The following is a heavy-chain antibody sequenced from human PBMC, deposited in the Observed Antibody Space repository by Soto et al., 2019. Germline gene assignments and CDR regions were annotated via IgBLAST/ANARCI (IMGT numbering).Heavy chain of an antibody. J-gene: IGHJ6*02. V-gene: IGHV1-69*01. CDR2: IVPMLGTP. CDR1: GGTFDNFI. Sequence: QVQLVQSGAEVKEPGSSVRVSCKASGGTFDNFIMNWVRQTPGQGLEWMGGIVPMLGTPTYAEKFKGRVTISATGSTSTMYMEVTSLRSEDTDIYYCARNGTYSSSLSKYSGMYVWGQGTTVTVSS. D-gene: IGHD1-26*01. CDR3: ARNGTYSSSLSKYSGMYV.